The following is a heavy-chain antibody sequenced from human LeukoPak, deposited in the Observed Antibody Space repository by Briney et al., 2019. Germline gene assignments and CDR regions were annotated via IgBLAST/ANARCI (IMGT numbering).Heavy chain of an antibody. V-gene: IGHV3-53*01. CDR2: IYSGGST. CDR1: GFTVSSNY. J-gene: IGHJ2*01. Sequence: GGSLRLSCAASGFTVSSNYMSWVRQAPGKGLEWVSVIYSGGSTYYADSVKGRFTISRDNSKNTLYLQMNSLRAEDTAVYYCARIDRVAATGVDWYFDLWGRGTLDTVSS. D-gene: IGHD2-15*01. CDR3: ARIDRVAATGVDWYFDL.